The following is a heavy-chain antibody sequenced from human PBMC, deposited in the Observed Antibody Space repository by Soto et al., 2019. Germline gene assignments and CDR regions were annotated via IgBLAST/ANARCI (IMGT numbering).Heavy chain of an antibody. CDR1: GFTFSSYW. D-gene: IGHD1-26*01. Sequence: EVQLVESGGGLVQPGGSLRLSCAASGFTFSSYWMHWVRQAPGGGLVWVSRIKTDGSITTYADSVKGRFTISRDNTKNTLYLQMNSLRGEDTAVYYCARVGVGASWFDPWGQGTLVTVSS. CDR2: IKTDGSIT. J-gene: IGHJ5*02. CDR3: ARVGVGASWFDP. V-gene: IGHV3-74*01.